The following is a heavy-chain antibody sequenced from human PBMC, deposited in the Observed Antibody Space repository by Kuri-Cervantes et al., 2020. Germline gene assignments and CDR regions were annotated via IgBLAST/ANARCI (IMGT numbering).Heavy chain of an antibody. D-gene: IGHD5-12*01. CDR2: TSAYNGDT. V-gene: IGHV1-18*01. J-gene: IGHJ6*03. CDR1: GGTFSSYA. CDR3: ARGYSGYDYYYYYMDV. Sequence: ASVKVSCKASGGTFSSYAISWVRQAPGQGLEWMGWTSAYNGDTNYAQKLQGRVTMTTDTSTSTAYMELRSLRSDDTAVYYCARGYSGYDYYYYYMDVWGKGTTVTVSS.